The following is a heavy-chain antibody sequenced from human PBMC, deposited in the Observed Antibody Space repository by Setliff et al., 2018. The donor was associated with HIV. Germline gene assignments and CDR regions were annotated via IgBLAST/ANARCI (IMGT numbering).Heavy chain of an antibody. CDR3: ARDARWLQFPYFDY. V-gene: IGHV4-61*09. Sequence: SETLSLTCTVSGGSITSGNYFWTRIRQPAGKGPEWIGHIYTDGSTNYNPSFRSRVTISVDSSKNQFSLKLSSVTAADTAVYYCARDARWLQFPYFDYWGQGTLVTVSS. CDR2: IYTDGST. CDR1: GGSITSGNYF. J-gene: IGHJ4*01. D-gene: IGHD5-12*01.